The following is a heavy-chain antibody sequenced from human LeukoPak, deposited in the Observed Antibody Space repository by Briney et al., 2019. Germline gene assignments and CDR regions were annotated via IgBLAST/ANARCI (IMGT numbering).Heavy chain of an antibody. V-gene: IGHV4-4*02. Sequence: PSGTLSLTCVVSGGSISSSNWWSWVGQPPEKGLEWIGEIYHSGSTNYNPSLKSRVTISVDKSKNQFSLKLSSVTAADTAVYYCARYDVGWYYFDYWGQGTLVTVSS. CDR3: ARYDVGWYYFDY. J-gene: IGHJ4*02. CDR1: GGSISSSNW. D-gene: IGHD6-19*01. CDR2: IYHSGST.